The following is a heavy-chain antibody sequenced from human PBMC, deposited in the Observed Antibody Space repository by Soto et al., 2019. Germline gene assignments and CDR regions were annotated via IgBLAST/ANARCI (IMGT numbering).Heavy chain of an antibody. J-gene: IGHJ5*02. CDR2: INHSGST. D-gene: IGHD1-7*01. CDR1: GGSFSGYY. Sequence: SETLSLTCAVYGGSFSGYYWSWIRQPPGKGLEWIGEINHSGSTNYNPSLKSRVTISVDTSKNQFSLKLSSVTAADTAVYYCARGRNWNYYQGWFDPWGQGTLVTVSS. V-gene: IGHV4-34*01. CDR3: ARGRNWNYYQGWFDP.